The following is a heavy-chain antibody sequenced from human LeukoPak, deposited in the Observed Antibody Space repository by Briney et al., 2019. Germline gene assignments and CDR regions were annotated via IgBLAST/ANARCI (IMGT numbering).Heavy chain of an antibody. CDR1: GYTLTELS. Sequence: ASVKVPCKVSGYTLTELSMHWVRQAPGKGLEWMGGFDPEDGETIYAQKFQGRVTMTEDTSTDTAYMELSSLRSEDTAVYYCATGHDILTGYYSWGQGTLVTVSS. CDR3: ATGHDILTGYYS. J-gene: IGHJ4*02. V-gene: IGHV1-24*01. CDR2: FDPEDGET. D-gene: IGHD3-9*01.